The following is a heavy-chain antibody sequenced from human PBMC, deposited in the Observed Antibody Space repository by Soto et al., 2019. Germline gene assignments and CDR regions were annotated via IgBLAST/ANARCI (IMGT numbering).Heavy chain of an antibody. CDR2: ISPYNGDT. J-gene: IGHJ4*02. V-gene: IGHV1-18*04. Sequence: QVQLVQSGAEVKRPGASVKLSCKASGYTFTTYGFNWVRQAPGQGLEWMGWISPYNGDTNYAQNFQGRVTLTTDTPTSTAYMELRSLTSDDTAVYYCARTMLAQMIVLEAATRFDYWGQGTLVTVSS. CDR1: GYTFTTYG. D-gene: IGHD2-15*01. CDR3: ARTMLAQMIVLEAATRFDY.